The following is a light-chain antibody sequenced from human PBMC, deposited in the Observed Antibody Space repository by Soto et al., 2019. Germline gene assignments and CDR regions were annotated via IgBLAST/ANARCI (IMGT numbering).Light chain of an antibody. V-gene: IGKV1D-12*01. CDR2: AAF. Sequence: DIQIILSASSVSASVGDRVTITCRASQDISSWLAWYQQKPGKAPKVLIYAAFSLQSGVPSRFSGSGSGTDFTLTISSLQPEGFATYYCQQTKTFPLTFGGGTKVEIK. CDR1: QDISSW. J-gene: IGKJ4*01. CDR3: QQTKTFPLT.